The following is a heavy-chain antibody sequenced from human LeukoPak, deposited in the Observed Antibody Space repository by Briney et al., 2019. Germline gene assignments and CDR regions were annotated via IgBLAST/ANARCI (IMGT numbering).Heavy chain of an antibody. J-gene: IGHJ4*02. Sequence: PGGSLRLSCVASGLTFDDYGMSWVRQAPGKGLEWVSGINWNGGTTTYADSVKGRFTISRDNAKNSLYLQMNSLRVEDTAFYYCARGSSWGFGPREFDYWGQGTLLTVSS. CDR1: GLTFDDYG. CDR3: ARGSSWGFGPREFDY. D-gene: IGHD7-27*01. CDR2: INWNGGTT. V-gene: IGHV3-20*04.